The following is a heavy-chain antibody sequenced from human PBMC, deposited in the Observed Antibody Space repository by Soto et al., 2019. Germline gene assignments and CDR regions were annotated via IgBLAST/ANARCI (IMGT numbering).Heavy chain of an antibody. Sequence: EVQLVESGGGLVQPGRSLRLSCAASGFTFDDYAMHWVRQAPGKGLEWVSGISSNSGSIGYADSVKGRFTISRDNAKNSLYLQLNSLRAEDTAVYYCARKRTIFGVVIISDYWYFDLWGRGTLVTVSS. CDR3: ARKRTIFGVVIISDYWYFDL. V-gene: IGHV3-9*01. D-gene: IGHD3-3*01. J-gene: IGHJ2*01. CDR1: GFTFDDYA. CDR2: ISSNSGSI.